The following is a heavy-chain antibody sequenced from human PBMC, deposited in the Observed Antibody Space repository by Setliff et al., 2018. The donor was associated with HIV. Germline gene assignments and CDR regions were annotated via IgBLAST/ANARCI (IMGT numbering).Heavy chain of an antibody. CDR2: IFPGDSKM. CDR3: ARGIAALTASFDY. D-gene: IGHD2-21*02. Sequence: PGESLTISCKGSGYSFTSYWIAWVRQKPGKGLEWMGIIFPGDSKMHYSPSFQGRVALSADKSISTAYLQWSSLQTSDSGMYYCARGIAALTASFDYWGQGSRVTVPQ. CDR1: GYSFTSYW. V-gene: IGHV5-51*01. J-gene: IGHJ4*02.